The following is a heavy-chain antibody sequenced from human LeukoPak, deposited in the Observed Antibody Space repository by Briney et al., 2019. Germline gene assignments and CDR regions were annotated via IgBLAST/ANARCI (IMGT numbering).Heavy chain of an antibody. CDR1: GFTISDNY. CDR2: VSGGGTT. Sequence: PGGSLRLSCAASGFTISDNYMAWIRQAPVKGLEWVSVVSGGGTTDYADSVKGRFTISRDDSKNTLYLQMNSLRAEDTAVYYCARAPAGHVLNFWGQGSLVTVSS. V-gene: IGHV3-53*01. D-gene: IGHD6-6*01. J-gene: IGHJ4*02. CDR3: ARAPAGHVLNF.